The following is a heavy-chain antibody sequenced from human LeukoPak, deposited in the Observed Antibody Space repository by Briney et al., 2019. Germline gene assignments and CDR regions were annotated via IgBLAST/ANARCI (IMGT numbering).Heavy chain of an antibody. CDR3: AWHTKGRTYGMDV. CDR1: GFTFSSYW. CDR2: IKQDGSEK. D-gene: IGHD2-8*01. V-gene: IGHV3-7*04. J-gene: IGHJ6*02. Sequence: GGSLRLSCAASGFTFSSYWMSWVRQAPGKGLEWVANIKQDGSEKYYVDSVKGRFTISRDNAKNSLYLQMNSLRAEDTAVYYCAWHTKGRTYGMDVWGQGTTVTVSS.